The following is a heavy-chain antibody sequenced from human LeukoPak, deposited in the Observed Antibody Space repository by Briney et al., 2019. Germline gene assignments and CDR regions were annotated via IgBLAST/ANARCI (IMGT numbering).Heavy chain of an antibody. CDR2: IIPIFGTA. Sequence: SVKVSCKASGGTFSSYAISWVRQAPGQGLEWMGGIIPIFGTANYAQKFQGRVTITADESTSTAYMELSSLRSEDTAVYYCASRYYYDSSGYRKGYYYYYYGMDVRGQGTTVTVSS. CDR3: ASRYYYDSSGYRKGYYYYYYGMDV. CDR1: GGTFSSYA. J-gene: IGHJ6*02. V-gene: IGHV1-69*13. D-gene: IGHD3-22*01.